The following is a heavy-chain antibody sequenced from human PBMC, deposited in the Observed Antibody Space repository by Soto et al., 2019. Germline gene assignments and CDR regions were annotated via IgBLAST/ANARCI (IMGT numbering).Heavy chain of an antibody. V-gene: IGHV4-59*08. CDR3: ARHHSSWHDWYVDL. CDR2: IYYSGSS. J-gene: IGHJ2*01. Sequence: SEPLVLPWYVSDGSIMGYYCTGIRQRLGKGLEWIGYIYYSGSSNYNPSLKSRVTISVDTSKNQFSLKLRSVTAADSVVYFCARHHSSWHDWYVDLWGRGSLVTVSA. D-gene: IGHD6-13*01. CDR1: DGSIMGYY.